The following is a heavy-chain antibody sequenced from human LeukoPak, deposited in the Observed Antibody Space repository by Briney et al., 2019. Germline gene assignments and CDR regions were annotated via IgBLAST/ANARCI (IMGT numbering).Heavy chain of an antibody. CDR2: IWYDGSNK. D-gene: IGHD2-2*01. J-gene: IGHJ6*02. CDR3: AREDIVVVPAAMWGPVYHYYGMDV. V-gene: IGHV3-33*01. Sequence: AGGSLRLSCAASGFTFSSYGMHWVRQAPGKGLEWVAVIWYDGSNKYYADSVKGRFTISRDNSKNTLYLQMNSLRAEDTAVYYCAREDIVVVPAAMWGPVYHYYGMDVWGQGTTVTVSS. CDR1: GFTFSSYG.